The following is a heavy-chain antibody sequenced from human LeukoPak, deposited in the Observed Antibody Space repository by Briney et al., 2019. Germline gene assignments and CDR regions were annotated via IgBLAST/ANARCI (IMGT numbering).Heavy chain of an antibody. J-gene: IGHJ4*02. Sequence: GGSLRLSCAASGLTFSSYWMSWVRQAPGKGLEWVANIKQDGSEKYYVDSVKGRFTISRGNAKNSLYLQMNSLRAEDTAVYYCASVFDYVWGSYRSGKFDYWGQGTLVTVSS. CDR2: IKQDGSEK. CDR1: GLTFSSYW. CDR3: ASVFDYVWGSYRSGKFDY. V-gene: IGHV3-7*01. D-gene: IGHD3-16*02.